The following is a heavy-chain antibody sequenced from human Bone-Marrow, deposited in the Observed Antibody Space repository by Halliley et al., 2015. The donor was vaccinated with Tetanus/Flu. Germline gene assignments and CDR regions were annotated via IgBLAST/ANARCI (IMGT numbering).Heavy chain of an antibody. D-gene: IGHD4-17*01. Sequence: SLRLSCAGSGFTFSDYYMSWIRQAPGKGLEWLSFITSSGGYTQYADSVKGRFTVSRDNSKNSLYLHLNSLRAEDTALYYCARDPPRSTVGWYFDLWGRGTLVSVSS. J-gene: IGHJ2*01. V-gene: IGHV3-11*06. CDR3: ARDPPRSTVGWYFDL. CDR1: GFTFSDYY. CDR2: ITSSGGYT.